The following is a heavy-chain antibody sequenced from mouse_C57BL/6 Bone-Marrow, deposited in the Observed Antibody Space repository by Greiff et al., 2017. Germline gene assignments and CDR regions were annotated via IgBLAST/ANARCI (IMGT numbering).Heavy chain of an antibody. Sequence: QVQLQQPGAELVMPGASGKLSCKASGYTFTSYWMHWVKQRPGQGLEWIGEIDPSDSYTNYNQKFKGKSTLTVDKSSSTAYMQLSSLTSEDSAVYYCARDTYYFDYWGQGTTLTVSS. CDR2: IDPSDSYT. V-gene: IGHV1-69*01. CDR1: GYTFTSYW. D-gene: IGHD2-10*02. CDR3: ARDTYYFDY. J-gene: IGHJ2*01.